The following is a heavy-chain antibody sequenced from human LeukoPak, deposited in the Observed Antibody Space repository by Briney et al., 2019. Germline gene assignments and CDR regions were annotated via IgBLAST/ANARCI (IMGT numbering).Heavy chain of an antibody. V-gene: IGHV4-39*07. D-gene: IGHD4-11*01. Sequence: SETLSLTCTVSGGSISSRNYCWGWIRQPPGKGLEWIGNIYYSGGTYYNPSLKSRVTISVDTSKNQFSLKLSSVTAADTAVYYCARDDYSNTPEYWGQGTLVTVSS. CDR2: IYYSGGT. CDR3: ARDDYSNTPEY. J-gene: IGHJ4*02. CDR1: GGSISSRNYC.